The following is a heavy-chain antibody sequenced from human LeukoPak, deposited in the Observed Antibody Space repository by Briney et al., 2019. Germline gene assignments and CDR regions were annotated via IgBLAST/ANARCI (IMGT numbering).Heavy chain of an antibody. CDR2: INPNRGGT. CDR3: ARGGSYGYKGGHGY. V-gene: IGHV1-2*02. Sequence: ASVKVSCKASGYTFTGYYMHWVRQAPGQGLEWMGWINPNRGGTNYAQKFQGRVTMTRDTSISTAYMELSRLRSDDTAVYYCARGGSYGYKGGHGYWGQGTLVTVSS. D-gene: IGHD5-18*01. J-gene: IGHJ4*02. CDR1: GYTFTGYY.